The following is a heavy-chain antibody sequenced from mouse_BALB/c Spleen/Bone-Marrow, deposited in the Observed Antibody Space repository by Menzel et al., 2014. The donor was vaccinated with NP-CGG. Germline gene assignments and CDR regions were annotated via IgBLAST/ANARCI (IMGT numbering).Heavy chain of an antibody. J-gene: IGHJ2*01. V-gene: IGHV1-84*02. Sequence: QVHLQQPGPELVKPGASVKISCKAPGYTFTDYYINWVKQKPGQGLEWIGWIYPGSGNTKYNEKFKGKATLTVDTSSSTAYMQLSSLTSEDTAVYFCARSPYYGNYDDYWGQGTTLTVSS. CDR2: IYPGSGNT. CDR1: GYTFTDYY. CDR3: ARSPYYGNYDDY. D-gene: IGHD2-10*01.